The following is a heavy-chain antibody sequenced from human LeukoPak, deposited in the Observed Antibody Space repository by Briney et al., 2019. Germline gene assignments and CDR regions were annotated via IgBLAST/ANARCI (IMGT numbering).Heavy chain of an antibody. CDR3: ARGRYPSP. Sequence: PGGSLRLSCAASGFTVSSNYMSWVRQAPGKGLEWVSVVHNDGSAYYADSVKGRFTISRDNSKNTLYLQMNSLRAEDTAVYYCARGRYPSPWGQGTLVTVSS. V-gene: IGHV3-66*01. D-gene: IGHD3-9*01. CDR2: VHNDGSA. CDR1: GFTVSSNY. J-gene: IGHJ5*02.